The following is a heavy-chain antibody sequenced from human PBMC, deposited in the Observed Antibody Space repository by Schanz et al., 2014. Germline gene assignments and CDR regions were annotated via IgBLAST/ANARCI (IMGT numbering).Heavy chain of an antibody. CDR1: GFTFSSYA. Sequence: DVQLLESGGGLVQPGGSLRLSCAASGFTFSSYAMSWVRQAPGKGLEWVSAISGSGGSTYYADSVKGRFTISRVNSKNTLYLQMNSLRAEDTAVYFCAKDLGVDCGDGCFNWYFDLWGRGTLVTVSS. CDR2: ISGSGGST. CDR3: AKDLGVDCGDGCFNWYFDL. V-gene: IGHV3-23*01. D-gene: IGHD2-21*02. J-gene: IGHJ2*01.